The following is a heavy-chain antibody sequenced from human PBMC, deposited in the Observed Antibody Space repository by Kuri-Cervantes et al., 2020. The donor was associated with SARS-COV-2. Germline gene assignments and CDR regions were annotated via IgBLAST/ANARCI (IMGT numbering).Heavy chain of an antibody. Sequence: GESLKISCAASGFTFSSHSMNWVRQAPGKGLEWVSSISSSSYIYYADSVKGRFTISRDNAKNSLYLQMNSLRAEDTAVYYCAPLTGTPVSDYWGQGTLVTVSS. CDR3: APLTGTPVSDY. J-gene: IGHJ4*02. CDR1: GFTFSSHS. D-gene: IGHD1-7*01. V-gene: IGHV3-21*01. CDR2: ISSSSYI.